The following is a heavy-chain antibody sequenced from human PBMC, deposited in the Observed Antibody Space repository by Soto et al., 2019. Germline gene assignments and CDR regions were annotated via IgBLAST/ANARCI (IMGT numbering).Heavy chain of an antibody. Sequence: ETLSLTCALYGRSFSGYYWSWIRQPPGKGLEWIGEINHSGSTNYNPSLKSRVTISVDTSKNQFSLKLSSVTAADTAVYYCASLPGPRYCSGGSCSEAGYWGQGTLVTVSS. CDR3: ASLPGPRYCSGGSCSEAGY. CDR1: GRSFSGYY. V-gene: IGHV4-34*01. J-gene: IGHJ4*02. D-gene: IGHD2-15*01. CDR2: INHSGST.